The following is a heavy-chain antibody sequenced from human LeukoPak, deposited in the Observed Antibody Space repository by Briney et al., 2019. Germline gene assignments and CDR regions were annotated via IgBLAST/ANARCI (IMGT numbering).Heavy chain of an antibody. CDR2: ISGSGDST. V-gene: IGHV3-23*01. Sequence: GGSLRLSCAASGFTFSNYAMSWVRQAPGKGLEWVSAISGSGDSTYYADSVKGRFTISRDNSKNTLYLQMNSLRAEDTAVYYCAKSRSGAVSGTLHFDYWGQGTLVTVSS. J-gene: IGHJ4*02. CDR1: GFTFSNYA. CDR3: AKSRSGAVSGTLHFDY. D-gene: IGHD6-19*01.